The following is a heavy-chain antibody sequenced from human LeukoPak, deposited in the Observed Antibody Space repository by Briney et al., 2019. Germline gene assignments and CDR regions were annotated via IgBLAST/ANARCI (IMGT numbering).Heavy chain of an antibody. J-gene: IGHJ4*02. CDR3: ARGNIAVAAPFDY. CDR1: GGSISSSSYY. Sequence: SETLSLTCTVSGGSISSSSYYWGWIRQPPGKGLEWIGRIYTSGSTNYNPSLKSRVTMSVDTSKNQFSLKLSSVTAADTAVYYCARGNIAVAAPFDYWGQGTLVTVSS. CDR2: IYTSGST. D-gene: IGHD6-19*01. V-gene: IGHV4-61*05.